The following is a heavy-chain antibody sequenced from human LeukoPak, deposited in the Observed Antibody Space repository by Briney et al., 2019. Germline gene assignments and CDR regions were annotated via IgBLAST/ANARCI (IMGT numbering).Heavy chain of an antibody. CDR1: GFTFSNYG. Sequence: GGSLRLSCAASGFTFSNYGMHWVRQAPGKGLEWAALIWFDGSNKYYTDCVKGRFAISRDNSKNTLYLQMNSLRADDTAVYYCARGTISSGRPRYFDYWGQGTLVTVSS. CDR3: ARGTISSGRPRYFDY. CDR2: IWFDGSNK. V-gene: IGHV3-33*01. D-gene: IGHD1-26*01. J-gene: IGHJ4*02.